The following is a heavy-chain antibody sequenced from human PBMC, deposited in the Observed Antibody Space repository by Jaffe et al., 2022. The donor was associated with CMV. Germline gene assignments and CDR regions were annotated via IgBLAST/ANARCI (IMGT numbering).Heavy chain of an antibody. CDR1: GYTFTGYY. J-gene: IGHJ5*02. CDR2: INPNSGGT. CDR3: ARETVDTAMVRYNWFDP. Sequence: QVQLVQSGAEVKKPGASVKVSCKASGYTFTGYYMHWVRQAPGQGLEWMGWINPNSGGTNYAQKFQGWVTMTRDTSISTAYMELSRLRSDDTAVYYCARETVDTAMVRYNWFDPWGQGTLVTVSS. D-gene: IGHD5-18*01. V-gene: IGHV1-2*04.